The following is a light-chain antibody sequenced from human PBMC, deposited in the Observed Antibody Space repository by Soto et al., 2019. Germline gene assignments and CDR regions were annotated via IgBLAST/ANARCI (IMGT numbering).Light chain of an antibody. V-gene: IGKV2-28*01. CDR2: LGS. CDR1: QSLLHSNGYNY. J-gene: IGKJ1*01. Sequence: DIVMTQSPLSLPVTPGEPASISCRSSQSLLHSNGYNYLDWYLQKPGQSPQLLIYLGSNRSSGVPDRFSGSGSGTDFTLKISRVEAEDVGVYYCPGTFGQGTKV. CDR3: PGT.